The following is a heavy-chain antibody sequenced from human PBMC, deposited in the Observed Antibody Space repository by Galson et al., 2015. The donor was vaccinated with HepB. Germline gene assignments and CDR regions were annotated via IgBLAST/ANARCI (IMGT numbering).Heavy chain of an antibody. CDR1: GFTFSSYG. D-gene: IGHD3-10*01. Sequence: SLRLSCAASGFTFSSYGMHWVRQAPGKGLEWVAFIRYDGSNKYYADPVKGRFTISRDNSKNTLYLQMNSLRAEDTAVYYCAKDDYYGSGSYQNYYYYYGMDVWGQGTTVTVSS. V-gene: IGHV3-30*02. CDR2: IRYDGSNK. CDR3: AKDDYYGSGSYQNYYYYYGMDV. J-gene: IGHJ6*02.